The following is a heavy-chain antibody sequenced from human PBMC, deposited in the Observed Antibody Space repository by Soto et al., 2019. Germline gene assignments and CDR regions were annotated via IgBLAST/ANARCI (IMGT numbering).Heavy chain of an antibody. CDR2: ISGSGGST. J-gene: IGHJ6*02. Sequence: ESGGGLVQPGGSLRLSCAASGFTFSSYAMSWVRQAPGKGLEWVSAISGSGGSTYYADSVKGRFTISRDNSKNTLYLQMNSLRAEDTAVYYCAKEGTMVRGVSLIYYYYGMDVWGQGTTVTVSS. CDR1: GFTFSSYA. V-gene: IGHV3-23*01. CDR3: AKEGTMVRGVSLIYYYYGMDV. D-gene: IGHD3-10*01.